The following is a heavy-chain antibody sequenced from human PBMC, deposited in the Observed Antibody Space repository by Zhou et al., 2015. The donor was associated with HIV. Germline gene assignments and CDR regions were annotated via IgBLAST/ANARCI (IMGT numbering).Heavy chain of an antibody. CDR1: GGTFGSYA. D-gene: IGHD7-27*01. J-gene: IGHJ2*01. Sequence: QVQLVQSGAEVKKPGSSVKVSCKASGGTFGSYAINWVRQAPGRGLEWVGGIIPIFGTASYAQRFQGRVTITADKSTSTAYMDLSSLRSEDTAVYYCAREGWGSWYFDLWGRGTLVSVSS. CDR2: IIPIFGTA. CDR3: AREGWGSWYFDL. V-gene: IGHV1-69*06.